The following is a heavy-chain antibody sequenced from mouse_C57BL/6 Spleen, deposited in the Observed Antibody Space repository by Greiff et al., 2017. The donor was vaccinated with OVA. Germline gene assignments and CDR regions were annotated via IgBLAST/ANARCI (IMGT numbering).Heavy chain of an antibody. J-gene: IGHJ2*01. D-gene: IGHD1-1*01. V-gene: IGHV5-17*01. CDR1: GFTFSDYG. CDR2: ISSGSSTI. CDR3: ARIYYYGSSYGVDY. Sequence: DVKLVESGGGLVKPGGSLKLSCAASGFTFSDYGMHWVRQAPEKGLEWVAYISSGSSTIYYADTVKGRFTISRDNAKNTLFLQMTSLRSEDTAMYDCARIYYYGSSYGVDYWGQGTTLTVSS.